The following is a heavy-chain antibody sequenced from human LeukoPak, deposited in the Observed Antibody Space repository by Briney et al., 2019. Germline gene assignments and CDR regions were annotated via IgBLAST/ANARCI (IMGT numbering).Heavy chain of an antibody. Sequence: TSETLSLTCTVSGGSISSFYWSWMRQPPGKGLEWIGYIYYSGSTNYNPSLKSRVTISVDTSKNQFSLKLSSVTAADTAVYYCARGMSSMVRGVTFWFDPWGQGTLVTVSS. CDR3: ARGMSSMVRGVTFWFDP. D-gene: IGHD3-10*01. J-gene: IGHJ5*02. CDR2: IYYSGST. V-gene: IGHV4-59*12. CDR1: GGSISSFY.